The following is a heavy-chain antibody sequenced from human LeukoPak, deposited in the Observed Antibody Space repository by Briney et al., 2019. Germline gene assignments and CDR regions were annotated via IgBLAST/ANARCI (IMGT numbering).Heavy chain of an antibody. CDR1: GYTFTGYY. Sequence: ASVKVSCKASGYTFTGYYMHWVRQAPGQGLEWMGWINPNSGGTNYAQKFQGWVTMTRDTSISTAYMELSRLRSDDTAVYYCARHFDSSGYSFDYWGQGTLVTVSS. CDR3: ARHFDSSGYSFDY. CDR2: INPNSGGT. D-gene: IGHD3-22*01. J-gene: IGHJ4*02. V-gene: IGHV1-2*04.